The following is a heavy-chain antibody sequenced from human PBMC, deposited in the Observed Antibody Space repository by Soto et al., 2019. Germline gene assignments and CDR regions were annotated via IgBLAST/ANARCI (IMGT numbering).Heavy chain of an antibody. CDR1: GYTFTSYW. V-gene: IGHV5-51*01. J-gene: IGHJ4*02. D-gene: IGHD1-20*01. Sequence: PGESLKISCKGSGYTFTSYWIAWVRQMPGKGLEWMGIIYPGDSDTRYSPSFQGQVTISADKSISTAYLQWSSLKASDTAIYYCARRLYNWNPFDYWGQGTLVTVSS. CDR2: IYPGDSDT. CDR3: ARRLYNWNPFDY.